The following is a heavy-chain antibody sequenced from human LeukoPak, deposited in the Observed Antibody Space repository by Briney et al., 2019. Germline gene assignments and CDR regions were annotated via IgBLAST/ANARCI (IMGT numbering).Heavy chain of an antibody. V-gene: IGHV4-59*01. CDR2: IYYSGST. CDR1: GGSISSYY. J-gene: IGHJ4*02. D-gene: IGHD6-13*01. CDR3: ARDNSSSWNSI. Sequence: SETLSLTCTVSGGSISSYYWSWIRQPPGKGLEWIGYIYYSGSTNYNPSLKSRVTISVDTSKNQFSLKLSSVTAADTAVYYCARDNSSSWNSIWGQGTLVTVSS.